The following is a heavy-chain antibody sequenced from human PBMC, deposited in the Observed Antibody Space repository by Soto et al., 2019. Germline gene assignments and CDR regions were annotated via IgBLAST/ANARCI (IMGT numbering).Heavy chain of an antibody. CDR1: GGSISNDKYY. D-gene: IGHD3-10*01. Sequence: PSETLSLTCGVSGGSISNDKYYWAWIRQPPGQGPEWIGSFHSTGGTFYNPSLTGRVTILVDKSKNQFSLRLSSVTAADTAVYYCATVVDVIISYYFDNWGQGTLVTVSS. V-gene: IGHV4-39*01. CDR2: FHSTGGT. J-gene: IGHJ4*02. CDR3: ATVVDVIISYYFDN.